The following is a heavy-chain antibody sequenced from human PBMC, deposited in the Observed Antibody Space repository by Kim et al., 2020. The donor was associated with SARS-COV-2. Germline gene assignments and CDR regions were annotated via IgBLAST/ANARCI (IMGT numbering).Heavy chain of an antibody. Sequence: KSRATISVDTSKNHFSLKLSSVTAADTAVYYCARRAMASGSQLYYYGMDVWGQGTTVTVSS. CDR3: ARRAMASGSQLYYYGMDV. V-gene: IGHV4-39*01. J-gene: IGHJ6*02. D-gene: IGHD3-10*01.